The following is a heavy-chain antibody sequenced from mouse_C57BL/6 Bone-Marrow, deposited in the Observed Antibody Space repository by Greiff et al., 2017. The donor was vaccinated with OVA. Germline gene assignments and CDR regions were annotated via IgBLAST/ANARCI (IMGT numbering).Heavy chain of an antibody. D-gene: IGHD1-1*01. CDR2: IDPSDSYT. CDR1: GYTFTSYW. V-gene: IGHV1-50*01. Sequence: QVQLKQPGAELVKPGASVKLSCKASGYTFTSYWMQWVKQRPGQGLEWIGEIDPSDSYTNYNQKFKGKATLTVDTSSSTAYMQLSSLTSEDSAVYYCASPPITTVVATKGYWYFDVWGTGTTVTVSS. J-gene: IGHJ1*03. CDR3: ASPPITTVVATKGYWYFDV.